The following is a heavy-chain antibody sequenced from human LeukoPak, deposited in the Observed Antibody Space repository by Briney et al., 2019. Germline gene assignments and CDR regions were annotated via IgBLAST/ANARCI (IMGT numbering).Heavy chain of an antibody. CDR2: INPTGGST. J-gene: IGHJ5*02. Sequence: ASVKVSCKASGYTFTCYYMHWVRQPPGQGLAWMGLINPTGGSTGYAQKFQGRVTMTRDMSTSTGYMELSSLRSEDTAIYYCARDNSVGDNAWWFDPWGQGTLVTVSS. CDR3: ARDNSVGDNAWWFDP. D-gene: IGHD1-26*01. V-gene: IGHV1-46*01. CDR1: GYTFTCYY.